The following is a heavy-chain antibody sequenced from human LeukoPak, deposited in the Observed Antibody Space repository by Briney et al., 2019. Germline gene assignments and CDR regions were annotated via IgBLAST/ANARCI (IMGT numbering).Heavy chain of an antibody. Sequence: GASVKVSCKTSGYTFIDYYMHWVRQAPGQGLEWMGWINPNSGGTNYAQKFQGRVTMTRDTSISTAYMELSRLRSDDTAVYYCARDYDSSGYPLYYYMDVWGKGITVTVSS. CDR2: INPNSGGT. CDR1: GYTFIDYY. J-gene: IGHJ6*03. V-gene: IGHV1-2*02. D-gene: IGHD3-22*01. CDR3: ARDYDSSGYPLYYYMDV.